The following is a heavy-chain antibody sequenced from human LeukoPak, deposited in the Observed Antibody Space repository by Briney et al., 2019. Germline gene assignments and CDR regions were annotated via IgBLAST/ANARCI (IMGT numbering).Heavy chain of an antibody. CDR3: ASYSSSWYWFDP. CDR2: IYYSGST. J-gene: IGHJ5*02. D-gene: IGHD6-13*01. Sequence: SQTLSLTCTVSGGSISSGGYYWSWIRQHPGTGLEWIGYIYYSGSTYYNPSLKSRVTISVDTSKNQFSLKLSSVTAAGTAVYYCASYSSSWYWFDPWGQGTLVTVSS. CDR1: GGSISSGGYY. V-gene: IGHV4-31*03.